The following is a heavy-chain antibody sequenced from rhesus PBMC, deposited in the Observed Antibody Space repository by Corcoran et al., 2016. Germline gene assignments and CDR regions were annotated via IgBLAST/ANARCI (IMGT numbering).Heavy chain of an antibody. Sequence: EVQLVQSGAEVKRPGESLKISCKTSGYSFTSYWISWVRQMPGKGLEWMGAIDPSDSDTRYNPSSQGQVTISADKSISTAYLQWSRLKASDTATYYCAKDRNWNYGLDSWGQGVVVTVSS. J-gene: IGHJ6*01. V-gene: IGHV5-20*01. CDR1: GYSFTSYW. D-gene: IGHD1-26*01. CDR3: AKDRNWNYGLDS. CDR2: IDPSDSDT.